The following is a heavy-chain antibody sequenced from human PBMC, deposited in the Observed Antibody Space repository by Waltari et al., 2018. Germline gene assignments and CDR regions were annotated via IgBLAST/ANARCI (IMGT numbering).Heavy chain of an antibody. Sequence: QLQLVQSGAEVKKPGASVKVSCKVSGYTLTELSMHWVRQAPGKGLEWMGGVDPEDGEKNYAQKFQGRGTMTEDTSTDTAYMELSSLRSEDTAVYYCATDEAYGDYGGYWGQGTLVTVSS. D-gene: IGHD4-17*01. CDR3: ATDEAYGDYGGY. J-gene: IGHJ4*02. CDR2: VDPEDGEK. V-gene: IGHV1-24*01. CDR1: GYTLTELS.